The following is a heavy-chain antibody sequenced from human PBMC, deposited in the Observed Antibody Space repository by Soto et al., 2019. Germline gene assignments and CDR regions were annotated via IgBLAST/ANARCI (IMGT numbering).Heavy chain of an antibody. Sequence: QVQLQESGPGLVKPSETLSLTCTVSGGSVSSGSYYWSWIRQPPGKGLEWIGYIYYSGSTNYNPALSSRVTISVDTSKNQCPLKLSSVTAADTAVYYCARGIEGWYQGRYYYGMDVWGQGTTVTVSS. CDR1: GGSVSSGSYY. CDR2: IYYSGST. J-gene: IGHJ6*02. CDR3: ARGIEGWYQGRYYYGMDV. V-gene: IGHV4-61*01. D-gene: IGHD6-19*01.